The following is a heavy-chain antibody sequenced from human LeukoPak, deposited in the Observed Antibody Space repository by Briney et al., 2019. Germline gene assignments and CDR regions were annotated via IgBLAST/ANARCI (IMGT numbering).Heavy chain of an antibody. CDR2: IYPGDSDT. V-gene: IGHV5-51*01. D-gene: IGHD6-13*01. CDR3: ARCTLGTAVGTGFDF. Sequence: GESLKISCKGSGYSFTSYWIGWVRQMPGKGLEWMVIIYPGDSDTGYSPSYQGQVTIATDKSIRTAYLHWSSLKASDTAMYYCARCTLGTAVGTGFDFWGQGTLVTVSS. CDR1: GYSFTSYW. J-gene: IGHJ4*02.